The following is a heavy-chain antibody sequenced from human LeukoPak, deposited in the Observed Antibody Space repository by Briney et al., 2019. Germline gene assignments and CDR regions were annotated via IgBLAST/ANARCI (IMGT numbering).Heavy chain of an antibody. CDR2: TTGSGGST. Sequence: PGGSLRLSCAASGFTFSNYGMSWVRQAPEKELEWVSATTGSGGSTYYADSVKGRFTISRDNSNNTLYLQMNSLRAEDTAVYYCAKGGTAGGPNWFDTWGQGTLVTVSS. V-gene: IGHV3-23*01. CDR3: AKGGTAGGPNWFDT. D-gene: IGHD3-16*01. CDR1: GFTFSNYG. J-gene: IGHJ5*02.